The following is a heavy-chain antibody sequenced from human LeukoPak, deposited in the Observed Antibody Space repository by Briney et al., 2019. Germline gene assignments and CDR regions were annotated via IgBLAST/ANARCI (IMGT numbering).Heavy chain of an antibody. Sequence: SETLSLTCAVSGGSISSGGYSWSWIRQPPGKGLEWIGYIYYSGSTYYNPSLKSRVTISVDTSKNQFSLKLSSVTAADTAVYYCARRVKYYGSGTFYYYYYMDVWGKGTTVTISS. D-gene: IGHD3-10*01. CDR2: IYYSGST. CDR1: GGSISSGGYS. V-gene: IGHV4-30-4*07. J-gene: IGHJ6*03. CDR3: ARRVKYYGSGTFYYYYYMDV.